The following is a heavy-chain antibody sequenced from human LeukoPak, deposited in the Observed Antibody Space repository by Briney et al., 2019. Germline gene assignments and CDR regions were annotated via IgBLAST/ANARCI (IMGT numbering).Heavy chain of an antibody. D-gene: IGHD3-22*01. V-gene: IGHV4-59*01. CDR3: ASYDSSGYYYSFDY. Sequence: ASETLSLTCTVSGGSISSYCWSWIRQPPGKGLEWIGYIYYSGSTNYNPSLKSRVTISVDTSKNQFSLKLSSVTAADTAVYYCASYDSSGYYYSFDYWGQGTLVTVSS. CDR1: GGSISSYC. J-gene: IGHJ4*02. CDR2: IYYSGST.